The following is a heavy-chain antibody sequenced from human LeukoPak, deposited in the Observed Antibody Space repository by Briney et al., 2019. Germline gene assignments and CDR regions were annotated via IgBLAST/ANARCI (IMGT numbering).Heavy chain of an antibody. V-gene: IGHV3-21*01. CDR3: ARNVGEATMVRGDAPDY. J-gene: IGHJ4*02. Sequence: GGSLRLSCAASGFTFSSYSMNWVRQAPGKGLEWVSSMSSSSSYIYYADSVKGRFTISRDNAKNSLYLQMNSLRAEDTAVYYCARNVGEATMVRGDAPDYWGQGTLVTVSS. D-gene: IGHD3-10*01. CDR2: MSSSSSYI. CDR1: GFTFSSYS.